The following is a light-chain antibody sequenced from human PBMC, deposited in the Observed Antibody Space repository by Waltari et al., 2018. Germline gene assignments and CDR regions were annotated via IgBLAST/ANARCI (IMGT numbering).Light chain of an antibody. CDR2: DIS. J-gene: IGKJ1*01. Sequence: DIVMTQTPVSLSVTPGQSASTSCQSRQSLLYPDGMTYFYWYLQKAGQPPQLLIYDISKRFCGVPDRFSGSGSGTDFTLKISRVEAEDVGVYYCMQTKQFPWTLGQGTKVEVK. CDR3: MQTKQFPWT. CDR1: QSLLYPDGMTY. V-gene: IGKV2D-29*01.